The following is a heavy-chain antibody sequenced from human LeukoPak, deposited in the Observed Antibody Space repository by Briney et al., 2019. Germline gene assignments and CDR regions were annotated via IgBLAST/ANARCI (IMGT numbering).Heavy chain of an antibody. J-gene: IGHJ4*02. CDR1: GGSISSGSYY. CDR3: ARAAAGTGRFDY. V-gene: IGHV4-61*02. D-gene: IGHD6-13*01. CDR2: IYTSGST. Sequence: SETLSLTCTVSGGSISSGSYYWSWIRQPAGKGLEWIGRIYTSGSTNYNPSLKSRVTISVDTSKNQFSLKLSSVTAADTAVNYCARAAAGTGRFDYWGQGTLVTVSS.